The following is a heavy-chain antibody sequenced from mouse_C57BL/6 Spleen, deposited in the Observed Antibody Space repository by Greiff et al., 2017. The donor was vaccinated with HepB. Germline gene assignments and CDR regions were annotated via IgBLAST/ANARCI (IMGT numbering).Heavy chain of an antibody. CDR1: GFTFSDYG. J-gene: IGHJ4*01. Sequence: EVQLVESGGGLVQPGGSLKLSCAASGFTFSDYGMAWVRQAPRKGPEWVAFISNMAYSIYYADTVTGRFTISRENAKNTLYLEMSSLRSEDTAMYYCARRGYGYDPSMAMDYWGQGTSVTVSS. CDR3: ARRGYGYDPSMAMDY. D-gene: IGHD2-2*01. CDR2: ISNMAYSI. V-gene: IGHV5-15*01.